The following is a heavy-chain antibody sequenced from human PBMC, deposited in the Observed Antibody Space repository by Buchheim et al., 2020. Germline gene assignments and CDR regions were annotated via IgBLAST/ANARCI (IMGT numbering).Heavy chain of an antibody. CDR3: ARGPITTTERKLRSRDPSDC. J-gene: IGHJ4*02. D-gene: IGHD1-26*01. V-gene: IGHV4-31*03. CDR2: IYYSGTA. Sequence: QVQLQESGPGLVKPSQTLSLTCSISGGSISNGGYYWSWIRQDPGKGLEWIGYIYYSGTAYYNPSLKSRVTISVDTSKNQFSLKLSSVTAADTAVYYCARGPITTTERKLRSRDPSDCWGQGTL. CDR1: GGSISNGGYY.